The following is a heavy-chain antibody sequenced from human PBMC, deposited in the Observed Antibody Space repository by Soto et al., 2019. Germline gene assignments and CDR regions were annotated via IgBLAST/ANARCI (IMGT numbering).Heavy chain of an antibody. CDR2: IYPGDSDT. V-gene: IGHV5-51*01. CDR1: GYSFTSSW. D-gene: IGHD6-19*01. CDR3: ARPGRVLTSGWFFDY. J-gene: IGHJ4*02. Sequence: GESVKISCKGCGYSFTSSWSGWVRQMPGKGLEWMGIIYPGDSDTRYSPSFQGQVTISADKSTNTAYLQWSSLKASDTAFYYCARPGRVLTSGWFFDYWGQGTLVTVSS.